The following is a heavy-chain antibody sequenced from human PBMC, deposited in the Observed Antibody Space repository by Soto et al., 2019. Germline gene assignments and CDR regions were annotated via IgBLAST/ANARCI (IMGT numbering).Heavy chain of an antibody. CDR2: IYHSGST. CDR3: ARGMTTVTTLDY. V-gene: IGHV4-30-2*01. CDR1: GGSIISGGYS. Sequence: LSETLSLTCAVSGGSIISGGYSWIWIRQPPGKGLEWIGYIYHSGSTYYNPSLKSRITISIDRSKNQLSLKLSSVTAADTAVYYCARGMTTVTTLDYWGQGTLVTVSS. J-gene: IGHJ4*02. D-gene: IGHD4-4*01.